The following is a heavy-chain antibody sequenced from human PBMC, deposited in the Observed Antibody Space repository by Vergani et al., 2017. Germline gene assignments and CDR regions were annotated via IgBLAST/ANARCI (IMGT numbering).Heavy chain of an antibody. Sequence: EVQLVESGGGLVKPGGSLRLSCAASGFPFSSYSMNWVRKAPGKGLEWVSSISSSSSYIYYADSVKGRFTIARDNAKNSLYLQMNSLGAEDTAVYYCARVDGGFYVWGSYRPSSTFDYWGQGTLVTVSS. J-gene: IGHJ4*02. CDR1: GFPFSSYS. CDR3: ARVDGGFYVWGSYRPSSTFDY. CDR2: ISSSSSYI. V-gene: IGHV3-21*01. D-gene: IGHD3-16*02.